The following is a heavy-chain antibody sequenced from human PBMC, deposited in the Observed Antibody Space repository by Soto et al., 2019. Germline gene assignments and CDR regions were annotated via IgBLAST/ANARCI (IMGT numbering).Heavy chain of an antibody. Sequence: PSETLSLTCTVSGGSISSSSYYWSWIRQPPGKGLEWIGSIYYSGSTYYNPSLKSRVAISVDTSKNQFSLKLSSVTAADTAVYYCAILGSSGENWFDPWGQGTLVTVSS. D-gene: IGHD3-10*01. J-gene: IGHJ5*02. CDR1: GGSISSSSYY. CDR3: AILGSSGENWFDP. CDR2: IYYSGST. V-gene: IGHV4-39*01.